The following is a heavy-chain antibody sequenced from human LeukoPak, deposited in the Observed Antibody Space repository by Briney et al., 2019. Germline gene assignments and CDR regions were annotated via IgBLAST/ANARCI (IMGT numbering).Heavy chain of an antibody. Sequence: PGGSLRLSCAASGFTFRTYDMHWVRQVIGKGPEWVSGIGVGGDTYYLGSVKGRFTISRENAKSSLYLQMNSLTVEDTAVYYCAREVLGSDSRGWQFDYWGQGTRVTVSS. CDR2: IGVGGDT. V-gene: IGHV3-13*04. CDR3: AREVLGSDSRGWQFDY. CDR1: GFTFRTYD. D-gene: IGHD6-19*01. J-gene: IGHJ4*02.